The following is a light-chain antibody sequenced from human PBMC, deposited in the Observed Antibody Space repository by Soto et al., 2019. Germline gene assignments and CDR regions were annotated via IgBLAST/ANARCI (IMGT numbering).Light chain of an antibody. CDR3: EAWDDSLNGVV. Sequence: QSVLTQPPSASGTPGQRVTIPCPESSSNIGSITRNWYRQLPGRAPKPLIYSNNQRPSGVPDRFAGSNSGTSASLAISGPQSEDEADYYCEAWDDSLNGVVFGGGTKLTV. J-gene: IGLJ2*01. CDR2: SNN. CDR1: SSNIGSIT. V-gene: IGLV1-44*01.